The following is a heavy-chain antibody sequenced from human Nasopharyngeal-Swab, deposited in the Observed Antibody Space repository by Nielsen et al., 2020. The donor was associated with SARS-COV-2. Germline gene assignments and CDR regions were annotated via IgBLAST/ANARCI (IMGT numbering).Heavy chain of an antibody. J-gene: IGHJ4*02. V-gene: IGHV3-15*01. Sequence: RRSLTPSCVASGFTFSNAWMSWVRHAPGKRLEWVGRIKSKTDGGTTDYAAPVKGRFTISRDDSKNTLYLQMNSLKTEDTAVYYCTTDYYDSSGYYLRDDYWGQGTLVTVSS. CDR2: IKSKTDGGTT. D-gene: IGHD3-22*01. CDR1: GFTFSNAW. CDR3: TTDYYDSSGYYLRDDY.